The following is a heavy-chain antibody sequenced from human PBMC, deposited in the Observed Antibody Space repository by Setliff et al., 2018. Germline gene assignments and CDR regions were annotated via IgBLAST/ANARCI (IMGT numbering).Heavy chain of an antibody. D-gene: IGHD1-26*01. Sequence: GASVKVSCKTSGYSFTDYYIHWVRQAPGQGLEWVGWISGYNGNTDYAQNLQGRVTMTIDTSTSTAYMELRSLRSDDTALYYCARDGSAFFYEHWGQGSLVTVSS. V-gene: IGHV1-18*04. CDR1: GYSFTDYY. J-gene: IGHJ4*02. CDR3: ARDGSAFFYEH. CDR2: ISGYNGNT.